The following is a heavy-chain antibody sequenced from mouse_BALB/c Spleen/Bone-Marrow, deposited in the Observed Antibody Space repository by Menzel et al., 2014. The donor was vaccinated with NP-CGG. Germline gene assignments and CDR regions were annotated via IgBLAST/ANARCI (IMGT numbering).Heavy chain of an antibody. Sequence: VQLQQSGAELVKPGASVKLSCTASGFNIKDTYMHWVKQRPEQGLEWIGRIDPANGNTKYDPKFQGKATITADTSSNTAYLQLSSLTSEDTAVYYCARRGDGYYAWFAYWGQGTLVTASA. CDR2: IDPANGNT. CDR1: GFNIKDTY. V-gene: IGHV14-3*02. CDR3: ARRGDGYYAWFAY. J-gene: IGHJ3*01. D-gene: IGHD2-3*01.